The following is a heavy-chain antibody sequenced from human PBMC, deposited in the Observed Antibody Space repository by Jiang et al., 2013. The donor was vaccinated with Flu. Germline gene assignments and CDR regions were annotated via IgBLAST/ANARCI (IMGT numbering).Heavy chain of an antibody. Sequence: PGLVKPSETLSLTCTVSGGSISSYYWSWIRQPPGKGLEWIGYIYYSGSTNYSPSLKSRVTISVDTSENQFSLKLSSVTAADTAVYYCARATYYYDTSGYLLDYWGQGTLVTVSS. CDR3: ARATYYYDTSGYLLDY. CDR2: IYYSGST. D-gene: IGHD3-22*01. J-gene: IGHJ4*02. CDR1: GGSISSYY. V-gene: IGHV4-59*01.